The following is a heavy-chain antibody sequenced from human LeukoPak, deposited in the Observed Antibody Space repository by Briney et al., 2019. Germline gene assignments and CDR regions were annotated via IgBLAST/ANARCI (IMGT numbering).Heavy chain of an antibody. V-gene: IGHV1-69*04. CDR3: ARDTYYYDSSGYYYPDY. CDR2: IIPILGIA. D-gene: IGHD3-22*01. Sequence: ASVKVSCKASGGTFSSYAISWVRQAPGQGLEWMGRIIPILGIANYAQKFQGRVTITADKSTSTAYMELSSLRAEDTAVYYCARDTYYYDSSGYYYPDYWGQGTLVTVS. CDR1: GGTFSSYA. J-gene: IGHJ4*02.